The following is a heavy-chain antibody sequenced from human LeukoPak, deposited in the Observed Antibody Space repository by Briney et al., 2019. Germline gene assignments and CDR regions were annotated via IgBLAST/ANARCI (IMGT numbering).Heavy chain of an antibody. D-gene: IGHD3-9*01. V-gene: IGHV3-15*01. CDR1: GFTFSNAW. CDR3: TTRLRYFDWTIYDFDY. J-gene: IGHJ4*02. Sequence: GGSLRLSCAASGFTFSNAWMSWVRQAPGKGLEWVGRIKSKTDGGTTDYAAPVKGRFTISRDDSKNTLYLQMNSLKTEDTAVYYCTTRLRYFDWTIYDFDYGGQGTLVTVSS. CDR2: IKSKTDGGTT.